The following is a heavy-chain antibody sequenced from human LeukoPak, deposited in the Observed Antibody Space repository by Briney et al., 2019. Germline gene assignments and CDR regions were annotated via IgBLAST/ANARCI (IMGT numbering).Heavy chain of an antibody. Sequence: SETLSLTCTVSGGSISSYYWSWIRQPAGKGLEWIGRIYTSGSTNYNPSLKSRVTMSVDTSKNQFSLKLSSVTAADTAVYYCARPRSTISLDAFDIWGQGTMVTVSS. J-gene: IGHJ3*02. V-gene: IGHV4-4*07. CDR3: ARPRSTISLDAFDI. CDR1: GGSISSYY. D-gene: IGHD3-9*01. CDR2: IYTSGST.